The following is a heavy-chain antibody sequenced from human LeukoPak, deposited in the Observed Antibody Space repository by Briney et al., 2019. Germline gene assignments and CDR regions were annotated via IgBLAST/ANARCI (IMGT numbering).Heavy chain of an antibody. V-gene: IGHV1-18*01. Sequence: ASVKVSCKTSGYTFSNFGINWVRQAPGQGVEWMGWISGNNDNPNYGQKFQGRFTVTTDSSTSIAYMELRNLTFDCTAVYYCARDGTSTDDYWGQGTLVTVSS. D-gene: IGHD2-2*01. CDR2: ISGNNDNP. CDR3: ARDGTSTDDY. CDR1: GYTFSNFG. J-gene: IGHJ4*02.